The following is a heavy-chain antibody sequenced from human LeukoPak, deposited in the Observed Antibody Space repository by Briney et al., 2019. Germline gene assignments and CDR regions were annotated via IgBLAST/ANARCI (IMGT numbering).Heavy chain of an antibody. CDR2: ISGSGGST. D-gene: IGHD3-10*01. CDR1: GFTFSRNG. J-gene: IGHJ4*02. CDR3: AKDRRAGGYDY. Sequence: PGGTLRLSCAASGFTFSRNGMSWVRQAPGKGLGWVSAISGSGGSTYYADSVKGRFTISRDNSKNTLYLLMKSLRAEDTALYYCAKDRRAGGYDYWGQGTLCTASS. V-gene: IGHV3-23*01.